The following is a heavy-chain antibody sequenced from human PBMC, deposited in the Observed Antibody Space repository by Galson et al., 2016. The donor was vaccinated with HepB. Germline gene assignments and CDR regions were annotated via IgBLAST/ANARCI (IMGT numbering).Heavy chain of an antibody. V-gene: IGHV3-53*01. J-gene: IGHJ4*02. CDR3: ATTRLLDN. CDR2: IYNDGRT. Sequence: SLRLSCAASGFTVSGDYMSWVRQAPGKGLEWVSVIYNDGRTIYAESVKGRFTISRDNSKSSLYLQMSGLRPNDTAFYYCATTRLLDNWGQGILVTVSS. CDR1: GFTVSGDY.